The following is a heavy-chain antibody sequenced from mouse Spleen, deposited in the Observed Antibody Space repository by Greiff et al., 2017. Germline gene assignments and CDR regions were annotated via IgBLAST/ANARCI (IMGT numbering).Heavy chain of an antibody. Sequence: VQLQQPGAELVKPGASVKLSCKASGYTFTSYWMHWVKQRPGRGLEWIGRIDPNSGGTKYNEKFKSKATLTVDKPSSTAYMQLSSLTSEDYAVDYCAREWVTGTAWFAYWGQGTLVTVSA. D-gene: IGHD4-1*01. CDR1: GYTFTSYW. CDR3: AREWVTGTAWFAY. CDR2: IDPNSGGT. J-gene: IGHJ3*01. V-gene: IGHV1-72*01.